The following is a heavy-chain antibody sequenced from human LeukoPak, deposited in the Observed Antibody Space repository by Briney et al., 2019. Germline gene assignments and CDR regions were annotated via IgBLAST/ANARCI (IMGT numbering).Heavy chain of an antibody. CDR1: GFTFSSYA. D-gene: IGHD2-21*02. Sequence: GGSLRLSCAASGFTFSSYAMHWVRQAPGKGLEWGAVISYDGSNKYYADSVKGRFTISRDNSKNTLYLQMNSLRAEDPAVYYCARPGVVVTALSWFDPWGQGTLVTVSS. V-gene: IGHV3-30*01. CDR3: ARPGVVVTALSWFDP. CDR2: ISYDGSNK. J-gene: IGHJ5*02.